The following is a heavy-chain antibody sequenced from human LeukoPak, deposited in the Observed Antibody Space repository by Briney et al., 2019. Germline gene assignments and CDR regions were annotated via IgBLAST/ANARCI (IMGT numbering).Heavy chain of an antibody. CDR2: INTNTGNP. V-gene: IGHV7-4-1*02. CDR1: GYTFTSYA. Sequence: ASVKVSCKASGYTFTSYAMNWVRQAPGQGLEWMGWINTNTGNPTYAQGFTGRFVFSLDTSVSTAYLQISSLKAEDTAVYYCARDPGNLRIAAAVLVWFEPWGQGTLVTVSS. CDR3: ARDPGNLRIAAAVLVWFEP. D-gene: IGHD6-13*01. J-gene: IGHJ5*02.